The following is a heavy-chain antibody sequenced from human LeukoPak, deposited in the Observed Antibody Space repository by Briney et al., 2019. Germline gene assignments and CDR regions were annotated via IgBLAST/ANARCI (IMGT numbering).Heavy chain of an antibody. V-gene: IGHV3-30*01. CDR1: GFTFRMYS. CDR3: TRVRLPSRILLPYFDY. J-gene: IGHJ4*02. CDR2: MSYDGSTK. D-gene: IGHD2-15*01. Sequence: PGGSLRLSCAASGFTFRMYSIHSVRQAPGKGLEWVAVMSYDGSTKYLADSVKGRFTISRDNSQNTVYLQMNSLTAEDTAVYYCTRVRLPSRILLPYFDYWGQGTLVTVSS.